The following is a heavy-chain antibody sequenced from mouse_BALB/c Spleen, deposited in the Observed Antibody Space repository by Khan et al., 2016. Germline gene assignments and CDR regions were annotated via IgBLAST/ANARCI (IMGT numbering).Heavy chain of an antibody. V-gene: IGHV1-80*01. J-gene: IGHJ3*01. CDR1: GFAFSSYW. CDR2: INPGDGDI. D-gene: IGHD2-14*01. CDR3: ARGTPFAN. Sequence: QVQLQQSGAELVRPGSSVKISCKASGFAFSSYWMNWVKQRPGQGLEWIGQINPGDGDINYNGKFKGKATLTADKSSSTAYLQLSSLTSEDSAISLCARGTPFANWGQGTLVTVSA.